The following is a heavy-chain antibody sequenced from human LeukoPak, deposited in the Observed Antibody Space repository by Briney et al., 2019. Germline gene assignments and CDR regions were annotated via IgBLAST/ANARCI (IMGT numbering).Heavy chain of an antibody. V-gene: IGHV3-30-3*01. Sequence: GRSLRLSCAASGFTFSSYAMHWVRQAPGKGLEWVAVISYDGSNKYYADSVKGRFTISRDNAKNSLYLQMNSLRVEDTAVYYCARDGSGWSVYWGQGTLVTVSS. CDR1: GFTFSSYA. CDR3: ARDGSGWSVY. D-gene: IGHD6-19*01. CDR2: ISYDGSNK. J-gene: IGHJ4*02.